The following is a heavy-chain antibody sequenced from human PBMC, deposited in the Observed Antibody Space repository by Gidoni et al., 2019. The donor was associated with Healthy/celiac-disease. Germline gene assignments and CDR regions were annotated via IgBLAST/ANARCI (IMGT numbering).Heavy chain of an antibody. Sequence: EVQLVESGGGLVQPGGSLRLSCAASGFTFSSYWMHWVRQAPGKGLVWVSRINSDGSSTSYADSVKGRFTISRDNAKNTLYLQMNSLRAEDTAVYYCARLSGSYYNGTHNWFDPWGQGTLVTVSS. CDR3: ARLSGSYYNGTHNWFDP. CDR2: INSDGSST. CDR1: GFTFSSYW. J-gene: IGHJ5*02. D-gene: IGHD3-10*01. V-gene: IGHV3-74*01.